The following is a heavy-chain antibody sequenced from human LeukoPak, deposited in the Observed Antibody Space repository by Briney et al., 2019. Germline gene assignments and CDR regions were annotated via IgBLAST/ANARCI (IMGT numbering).Heavy chain of an antibody. CDR1: GSTFSSYA. J-gene: IGHJ4*02. CDR3: ARDTYYGSGSYYPFDY. D-gene: IGHD3-10*01. Sequence: GGSLRLSCAASGSTFSSYAMHWVRQAPGKVLEYVSAISRNGGSTYYANSVKGRFTISRDNSKHTLYLQMGSLRAEDMAVYYCARDTYYGSGSYYPFDYWGQGTLVTVSS. CDR2: ISRNGGST. V-gene: IGHV3-64*01.